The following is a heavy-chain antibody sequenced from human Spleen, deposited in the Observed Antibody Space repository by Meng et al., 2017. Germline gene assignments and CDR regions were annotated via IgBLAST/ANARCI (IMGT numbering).Heavy chain of an antibody. Sequence: QGHLGPRLAGEKNPGALVNASWKASGGNFSRYAISWLRQAPGQGLEWMGGIIPIFGTANYAQKFQGRVTITADKSTSTAYMELSSLRSEDTAVYYCAREGVAVAPWFDPWGQGTLVTVSS. CDR1: GGNFSRYA. J-gene: IGHJ5*02. D-gene: IGHD6-19*01. V-gene: IGHV1-69*06. CDR2: IIPIFGTA. CDR3: AREGVAVAPWFDP.